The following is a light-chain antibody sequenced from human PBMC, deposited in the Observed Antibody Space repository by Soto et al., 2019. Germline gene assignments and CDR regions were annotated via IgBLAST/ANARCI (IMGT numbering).Light chain of an antibody. CDR2: AAS. CDR3: HQRYNWPRVT. J-gene: IGKJ5*01. CDR1: QDIRDE. Sequence: AIQMTQSPSSLSASVGDRVTITCRASQDIRDELGWYQQKPGRAPKLLIYAASSLQSGVPSRFSGSGSGTDFTLTISSLQPEDFAVYFCHQRYNWPRVTFGQGTRLEIK. V-gene: IGKV1-6*01.